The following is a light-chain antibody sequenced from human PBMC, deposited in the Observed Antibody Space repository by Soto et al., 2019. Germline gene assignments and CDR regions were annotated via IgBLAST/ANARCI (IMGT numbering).Light chain of an antibody. V-gene: IGKV3-15*01. CDR3: QQYDVWPALT. CDR2: GAS. CDR1: QSVGTK. Sequence: EKVMTRSPVTLSVSPGERVTLSCRASQSVGTKLAWYQQKPGQAPRLLIYGASNRATGTPVRFSGSGSGTEFTLTISSLQSEDSGVYYCQQYDVWPALTFGGGTKVEIK. J-gene: IGKJ4*01.